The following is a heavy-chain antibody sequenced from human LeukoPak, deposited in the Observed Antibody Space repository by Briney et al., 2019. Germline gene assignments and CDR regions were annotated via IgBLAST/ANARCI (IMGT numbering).Heavy chain of an antibody. Sequence: RTGGSLRLSCAASGFTFSDYYMSWIRQAPGKGLEWVGSIYYSESTYYNPSLKSRVTISVDTSKNQFSLKLSSVTAADTAVYYCARYDYGDYGWFDPWGQGTLVTVSS. CDR3: ARYDYGDYGWFDP. CDR1: GFTFSDYY. V-gene: IGHV4-59*05. J-gene: IGHJ5*02. CDR2: IYYSEST. D-gene: IGHD4-17*01.